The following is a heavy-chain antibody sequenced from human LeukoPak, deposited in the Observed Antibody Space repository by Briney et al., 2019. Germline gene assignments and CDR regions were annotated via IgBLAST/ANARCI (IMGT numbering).Heavy chain of an antibody. V-gene: IGHV3-66*01. CDR3: ARVIYYYDNSGYYYYFDD. J-gene: IGHJ4*02. CDR2: IYSGGST. Sequence: PGGSLRLSCAASGFSVGSNYMTWVRQAPGKGLEGVSLIYSGGSTYYADSVKGRFTISRDNSKNTLYLQMNSLRAEDTAVYYCARVIYYYDNSGYYYYFDDWGQGTLVTVSS. D-gene: IGHD3-22*01. CDR1: GFSVGSNY.